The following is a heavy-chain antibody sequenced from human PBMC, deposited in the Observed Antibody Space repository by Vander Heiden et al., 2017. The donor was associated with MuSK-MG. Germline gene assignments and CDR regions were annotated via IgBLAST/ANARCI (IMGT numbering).Heavy chain of an antibody. CDR1: GGAISSGDYY. CDR3: ARGVTFGGVIF. V-gene: IGHV4-30-4*08. CDR2: IYYSGST. Sequence: QVQLQESGPGLVKPSQTLSLTCTVSGGAISSGDYYWSWIRQPPGKGLEWIGYIYYSGSTYDNPSLKSRVTISVDTAKNQFSMKMSSVTAADTAVYYGARGVTFGGVIFWGQGTMVTVSS. D-gene: IGHD3-16*01. J-gene: IGHJ1*01.